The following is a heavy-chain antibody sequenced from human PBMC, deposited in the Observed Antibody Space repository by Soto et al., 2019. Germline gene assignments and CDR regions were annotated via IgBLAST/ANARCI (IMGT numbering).Heavy chain of an antibody. J-gene: IGHJ6*03. CDR3: ARESGGATAPLDYYYFYMDV. CDR2: INPNGGVT. V-gene: IGHV1-2*04. D-gene: IGHD5-12*01. CDR1: GDSFNDYY. Sequence: QVQLVQSGAEVRKPGASVTVSCRSSGDSFNDYYIHWVRQAPGQGFEWMGWINPNGGVTNYAQKFQGWVSMARDTSIRTVYMQLSRLRSDDTAVYYCARESGGATAPLDYYYFYMDVWGTGTTVTVSS.